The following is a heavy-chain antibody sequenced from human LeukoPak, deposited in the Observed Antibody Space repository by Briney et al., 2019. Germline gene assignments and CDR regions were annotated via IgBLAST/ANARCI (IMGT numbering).Heavy chain of an antibody. CDR3: ARRREYCSGGSCYEWFDP. J-gene: IGHJ5*02. CDR1: GGSISSYY. CDR2: IYYSGST. V-gene: IGHV4-59*08. Sequence: SETLSLTCTVSGGSISSYYWSWIRQPPGKGLEWIGYIYYSGSTNYNPSLKSRVTISVDTSKNQFSLKLSSVTAADTAVYYCARRREYCSGGSCYEWFDPWGQGTLVTVSS. D-gene: IGHD2-15*01.